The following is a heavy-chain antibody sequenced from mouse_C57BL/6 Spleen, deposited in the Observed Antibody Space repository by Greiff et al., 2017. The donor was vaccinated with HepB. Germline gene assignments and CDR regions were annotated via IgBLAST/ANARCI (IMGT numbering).Heavy chain of an antibody. CDR2: IYPGDGDT. CDR1: GYAFSSYW. CDR3: ANYDSNYGYYAMDY. D-gene: IGHD2-5*01. Sequence: VQLQQSGAELVKPGASVKISCKVSGYAFSSYWMNWVKQRPGKGLERIGQIYPGDGDTNYNGKFKGKATLTAAKSSSTAYMQLSGLTSEDSAVYFCANYDSNYGYYAMDYWGQGTSVTVSS. V-gene: IGHV1-80*01. J-gene: IGHJ4*01.